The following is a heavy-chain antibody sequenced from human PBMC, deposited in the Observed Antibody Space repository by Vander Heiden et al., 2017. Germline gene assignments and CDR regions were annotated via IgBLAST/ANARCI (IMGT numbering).Heavy chain of an antibody. Sequence: QVQLVESGGGVVQPGSSLRLSCAASAHIFRLYSMVWVRQPPGKGLECVAVIQHNGNDIFYAGSVKGRFTISRDNSKNILFLQMNGLSPEDTALYYCARIGYGFSYGSGFDYWGQGARVTVSS. D-gene: IGHD5-12*01. V-gene: IGHV3-30*03. CDR3: ARIGYGFSYGSGFDY. J-gene: IGHJ4*02. CDR1: AHIFRLYS. CDR2: IQHNGNDI.